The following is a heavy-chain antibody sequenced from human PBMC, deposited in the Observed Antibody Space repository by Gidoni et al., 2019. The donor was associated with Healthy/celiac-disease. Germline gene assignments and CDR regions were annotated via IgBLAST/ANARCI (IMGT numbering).Heavy chain of an antibody. CDR1: GFTFSSYW. CDR2: IKQDGSEK. J-gene: IGHJ4*02. V-gene: IGHV3-7*01. CDR3: ARGGGSSGWYVDY. Sequence: EVQLVESGGGLVQPGGSLRLSCAASGFTFSSYWMRWVRQAPGKGLEWVANIKQDGSEKYYVDSVKGRFTISRDNAKNSLYLQMNSLRAEDTAVYYCARGGGSSGWYVDYWGQGTLVTVSS. D-gene: IGHD6-19*01.